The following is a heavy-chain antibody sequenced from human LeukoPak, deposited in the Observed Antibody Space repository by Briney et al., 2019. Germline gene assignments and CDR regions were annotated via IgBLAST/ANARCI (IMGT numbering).Heavy chain of an antibody. J-gene: IGHJ4*02. V-gene: IGHV4-39*07. CDR3: ASGYSSSWFHY. CDR1: GDSIRSSAYY. CDR2: INHSGST. D-gene: IGHD6-13*01. Sequence: PSKTLSLTCTVSGDSIRSSAYYWGWIRQPPGKGLEWIGEINHSGSTNYNPSLKSRVTISVDTSKNQFSLKLSSVTAADTAVYYCASGYSSSWFHYWGQGTLVTVSS.